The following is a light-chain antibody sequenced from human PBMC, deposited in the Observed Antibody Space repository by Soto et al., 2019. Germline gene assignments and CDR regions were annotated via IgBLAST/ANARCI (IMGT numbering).Light chain of an antibody. J-gene: IGLJ2*01. CDR2: GNN. CDR3: QSYDSSLSVGV. Sequence: QSVLTQPPSVSGAPGQRVTISCTGSSSNIGAGYDIHWYQQLPGTAPKLLIYGNNNRPSGVPDRFSGSKSGTSASLAITGLQAADEAVYYCQSYDSSLSVGVFGGGTKLTVL. CDR1: SSNIGAGYD. V-gene: IGLV1-40*01.